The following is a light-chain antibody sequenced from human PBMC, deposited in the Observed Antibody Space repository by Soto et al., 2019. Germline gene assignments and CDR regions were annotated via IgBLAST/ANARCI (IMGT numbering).Light chain of an antibody. CDR2: DAS. V-gene: IGKV1-33*01. CDR1: QTISSW. Sequence: DIQMTQSPSTLSGSVGDRVTITCRASQTISSWLAWYQQKPGKAPKLLIYDASNLETGVPSRFSGSGSGTDFTFTISSLQPEDIATYYCQQYDNLPTSGQGTRREIK. J-gene: IGKJ5*01. CDR3: QQYDNLPT.